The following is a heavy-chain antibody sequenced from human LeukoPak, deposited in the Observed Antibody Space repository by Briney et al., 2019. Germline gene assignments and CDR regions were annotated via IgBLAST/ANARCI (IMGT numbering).Heavy chain of an antibody. CDR3: ARASFNVVFGNWFDP. D-gene: IGHD2-8*01. CDR1: SGSIGSSSNY. Sequence: SETLSLTCTVSSGSIGSSSNYWGWIRQAPGKGLEWIGNVYYSGSTFYNPSLKSRVTISVDTSKNQYSLKLRSVTAADTAIYYCARASFNVVFGNWFDPWGQGTLVTVSS. CDR2: VYYSGST. J-gene: IGHJ5*02. V-gene: IGHV4-39*01.